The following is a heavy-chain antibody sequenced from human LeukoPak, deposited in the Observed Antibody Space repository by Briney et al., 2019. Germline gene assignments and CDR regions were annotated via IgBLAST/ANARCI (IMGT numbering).Heavy chain of an antibody. Sequence: GGSLRLSCAASGFTFSTYGMSWVRQAPGKGLEWVSAVSSTGGTTYYADSVKGRFTISRDNSKNTLFLQINSLRAEDTAVYYCARATDTDSSGWYWGQGTLVTVSS. J-gene: IGHJ4*02. CDR1: GFTFSTYG. CDR3: ARATDTDSSGWY. D-gene: IGHD6-19*01. V-gene: IGHV3-23*01. CDR2: VSSTGGTT.